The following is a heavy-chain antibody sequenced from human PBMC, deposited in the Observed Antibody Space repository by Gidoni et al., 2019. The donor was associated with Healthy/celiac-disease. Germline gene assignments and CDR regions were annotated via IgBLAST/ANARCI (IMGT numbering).Heavy chain of an antibody. CDR3: AKDLVFGSSSWYYFDY. V-gene: IGHV3-9*01. J-gene: IGHJ4*02. Sequence: EVQLVESGGGWVQPGRSLRLSCAASGSPFDAYAMHWVRQAQGKGLEWVSGIGLNSGSIGYADSVKGRFTISRDNAKNSLYLQMNSLRAEDTALYYCAKDLVFGSSSWYYFDYWGQGTLVTVSS. CDR1: GSPFDAYA. D-gene: IGHD6-13*01. CDR2: IGLNSGSI.